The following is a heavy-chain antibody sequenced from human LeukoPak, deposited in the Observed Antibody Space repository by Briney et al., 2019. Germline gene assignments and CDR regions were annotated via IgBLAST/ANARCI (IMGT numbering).Heavy chain of an antibody. J-gene: IGHJ5*02. D-gene: IGHD1-14*01. Sequence: SETLSLTCAVYGDSFSGYYWTWIRQPPGKGLEWIGEINHSGSTNYNPSLKSRVTISVDTSKNQFSLNLTSVTAADTAAYYCATNVPGTTYCDPWGQGTLVTVSS. CDR2: INHSGST. CDR3: ATNVPGTTYCDP. V-gene: IGHV4-34*01. CDR1: GDSFSGYY.